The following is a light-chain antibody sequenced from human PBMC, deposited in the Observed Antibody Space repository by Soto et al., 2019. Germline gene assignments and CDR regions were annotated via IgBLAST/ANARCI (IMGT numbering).Light chain of an antibody. CDR2: EAN. V-gene: IGLV2-23*01. CDR1: SNDIGRYNL. CDR3: CSFAGTSFVM. J-gene: IGLJ3*02. Sequence: QSALIQPASVSGSPGQSITISCTGSSNDIGRYNLVSWYQKHPGKAPKFIIYEANQRPSGVSDRFSGSKSGNTASMTISGLQADDEADYYCCSFAGTSFVMFGGGTKVTVL.